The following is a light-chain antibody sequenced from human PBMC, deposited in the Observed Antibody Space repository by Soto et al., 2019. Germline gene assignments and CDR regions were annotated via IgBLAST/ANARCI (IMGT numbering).Light chain of an antibody. CDR2: GAS. V-gene: IGKV3-20*01. J-gene: IGKJ3*01. CDR3: QHYGDSPFT. CDR1: QSVSSTY. Sequence: EIVLTQSPGTLSLSPGERATLSCRASQSVSSTYLAWYQQRPGHAPRLLIYGASKRATGIPDRFSGSGSGTDFTLTISRLEPEDFAVYYCQHYGDSPFTFGPGTKVDLK.